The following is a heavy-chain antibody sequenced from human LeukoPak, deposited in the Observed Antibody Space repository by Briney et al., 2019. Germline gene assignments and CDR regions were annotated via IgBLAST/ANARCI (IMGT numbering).Heavy chain of an antibody. Sequence: GGSLRLSCAASGFTFSSYGMHWVRQAPGKGLEWVAVISYDGSNKYYADSVKGRFTISRDNSKSTLYLQMNSLRAEDTAVYYCAKMDNYYYYGMDVWGQGTTVTVSS. J-gene: IGHJ6*02. CDR2: ISYDGSNK. V-gene: IGHV3-30*18. D-gene: IGHD2-2*03. CDR1: GFTFSSYG. CDR3: AKMDNYYYYGMDV.